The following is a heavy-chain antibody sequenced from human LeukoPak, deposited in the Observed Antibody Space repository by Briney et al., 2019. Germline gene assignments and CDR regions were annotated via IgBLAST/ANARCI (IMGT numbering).Heavy chain of an antibody. CDR3: ARLSTGGTPYNWFDS. Sequence: PSETLSLTCTVSGGSISIYYWTWIRQPPGKGLEWIGYIYYSGNTNYNPSLKSRVTMSVDTSKNQFSLKLNSVTAADTAAYYCARLSTGGTPYNWFDSWGQGALVTVSS. V-gene: IGHV4-59*08. CDR1: GGSISIYY. CDR2: IYYSGNT. D-gene: IGHD6-13*01. J-gene: IGHJ5*01.